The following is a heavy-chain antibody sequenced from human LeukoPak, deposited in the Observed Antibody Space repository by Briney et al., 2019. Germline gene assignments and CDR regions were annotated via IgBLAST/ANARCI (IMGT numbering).Heavy chain of an antibody. V-gene: IGHV1-8*03. D-gene: IGHD2-2*01. J-gene: IGHJ6*03. Sequence: ASVTVSCKASGYTFTSYDINWVRQAPGQGLEWMGWMNPNSGNTGYAQKFQGRVTITADESTSTAYMELSSLRSEDTAVYYCARAPPLEYCSSTSCYLYYMDVWGKGTTVTISS. CDR1: GYTFTSYD. CDR3: ARAPPLEYCSSTSCYLYYMDV. CDR2: MNPNSGNT.